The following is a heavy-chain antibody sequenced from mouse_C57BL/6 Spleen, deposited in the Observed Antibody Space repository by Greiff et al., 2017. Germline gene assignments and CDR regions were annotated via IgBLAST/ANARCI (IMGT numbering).Heavy chain of an antibody. J-gene: IGHJ2*01. CDR3: ARSPFITTVRDY. CDR2: IYPGSGST. D-gene: IGHD1-1*01. Sequence: VKLQQPGAELVKPGASVKMSCKASGYTFTSYWITWVKQRPGQGLEWIGDIYPGSGSTNYNEKFKSKATLTVDTSSSTAYMQLSSLTSEDSAVYYCARSPFITTVRDYWGQGTTLTVSS. CDR1: GYTFTSYW. V-gene: IGHV1-55*01.